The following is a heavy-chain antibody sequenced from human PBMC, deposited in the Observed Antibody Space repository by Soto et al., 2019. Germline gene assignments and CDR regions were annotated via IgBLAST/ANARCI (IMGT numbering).Heavy chain of an antibody. V-gene: IGHV4-59*12. CDR2: IYYSGST. D-gene: IGHD2-15*01. J-gene: IGHJ5*02. Sequence: QVQLQESGPGLVKPSETLSLTCTVSGGSISSYYWSWIRQPPGKGLEWIGYIYYSGSTNYNPSLKSRGTIPVDTSKNQFPRKPGSVTAADTAVYYCASLGYCSGGSCYSGWFDPWGQGTLVTVSS. CDR1: GGSISSYY. CDR3: ASLGYCSGGSCYSGWFDP.